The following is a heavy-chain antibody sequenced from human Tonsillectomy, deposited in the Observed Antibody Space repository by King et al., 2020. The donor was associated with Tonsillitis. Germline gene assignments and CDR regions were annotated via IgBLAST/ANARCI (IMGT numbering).Heavy chain of an antibody. CDR3: AGDVPISSGYDFFYYFYYMDV. D-gene: IGHD5-12*01. V-gene: IGHV3-7*03. J-gene: IGHJ6*03. CDR2: IKQDGSEK. Sequence: VQLVEFGGGLVQPGGSLRLSCAASGFTFSSYWMTWVRQAPGKGLEWVANIKQDGSEKYYVDSVKGRFTISRDNAKNSLYLQMNSLRAEDTAVYYCAGDVPISSGYDFFYYFYYMDVWGKGTTVTVSS. CDR1: GFTFSSYW.